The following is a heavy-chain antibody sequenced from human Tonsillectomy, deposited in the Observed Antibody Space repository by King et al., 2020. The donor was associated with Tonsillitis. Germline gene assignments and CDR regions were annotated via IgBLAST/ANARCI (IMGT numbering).Heavy chain of an antibody. J-gene: IGHJ4*02. D-gene: IGHD3-10*01. CDR2: IWYDGINK. CDR1: GFTFSNYG. Sequence: VQLVESGGGVVQPGRSLRLSCAASGFTFSNYGMNWVRQAPGKGLEWVAVIWYDGINKYYADSVKGRFTISRDNSKNTLYLQMNSLRAEDTAVYYCARDLGSGTYQSYFDFWGQGTLVTVSS. CDR3: ARDLGSGTYQSYFDF. V-gene: IGHV3-33*08.